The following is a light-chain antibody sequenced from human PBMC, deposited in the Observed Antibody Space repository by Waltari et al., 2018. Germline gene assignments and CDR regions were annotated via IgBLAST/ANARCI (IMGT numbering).Light chain of an antibody. V-gene: IGLV2-14*01. CDR2: GVE. J-gene: IGLJ3*02. CDR1: ISDVGGYNF. Sequence: QSALTQSASVSGSPGQTITISCTGTISDVGGYNFVSWSQQLPGKPPKLLIYGVEQRPSGRSLRFSGSKSANTATLTISGLQPEDEGDYFCSSYTARSTLVFGGGTKLTVL. CDR3: SSYTARSTLV.